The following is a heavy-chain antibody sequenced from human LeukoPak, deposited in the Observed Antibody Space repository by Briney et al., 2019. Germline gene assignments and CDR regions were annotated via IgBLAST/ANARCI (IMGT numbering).Heavy chain of an antibody. CDR1: GASISTYY. D-gene: IGHD2-21*01. J-gene: IGHJ2*01. Sequence: SETLSLTCTVSGASISTYYWSWIRQPAGKGLEWIGRMYTSGSTNYNPSLKSRVTMSVDTSKNQLSLKLSSVTAADTAVYFCARDNGGDYWYSDIWGRGTLVTISS. V-gene: IGHV4-4*07. CDR2: MYTSGST. CDR3: ARDNGGDYWYSDI.